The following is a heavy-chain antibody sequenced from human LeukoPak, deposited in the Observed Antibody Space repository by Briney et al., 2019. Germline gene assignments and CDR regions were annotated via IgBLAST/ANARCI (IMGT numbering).Heavy chain of an antibody. CDR3: AHSEDTALVHGAFDI. V-gene: IGHV2-5*02. D-gene: IGHD5-18*01. CDR2: IYWDDDK. CDR1: GFSLSTSGVA. J-gene: IGHJ3*02. Sequence: SGPTLVNPTQTLTLTCTFSGFSLSTSGVAVGWIRQPPGKALEWLALIYWDDDKRYSPSLKSRLSIAKDTSKNQVVLTMTNMDPVDTATYYCAHSEDTALVHGAFDIWGQGTMVTVSS.